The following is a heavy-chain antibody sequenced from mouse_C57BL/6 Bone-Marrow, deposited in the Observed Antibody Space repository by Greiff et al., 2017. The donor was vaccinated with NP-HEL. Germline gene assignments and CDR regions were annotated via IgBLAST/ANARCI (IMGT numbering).Heavy chain of an antibody. V-gene: IGHV5-4*01. J-gene: IGHJ3*01. CDR1: GFTFSSYA. CDR2: ISDGGSYT. Sequence: EVQLVESGGGLVKPGGSLKLSCAASGFTFSSYAMSWVRQTPEKRLEWVATISDGGSYTCYPDNVKGRFTISRDNAKNNLYLQMSHLKSEDTAMYYCARDPFYYYGSSPWFAYWGQGTLVTVSA. D-gene: IGHD1-1*01. CDR3: ARDPFYYYGSSPWFAY.